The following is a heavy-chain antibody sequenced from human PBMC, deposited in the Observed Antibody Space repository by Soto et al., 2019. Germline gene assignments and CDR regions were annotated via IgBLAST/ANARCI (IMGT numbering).Heavy chain of an antibody. CDR3: ARGVGFGYYYYHMDL. J-gene: IGHJ6*02. Sequence: SETLSLTCTVSGDSVTRVSDYWSWVRQPPGKGLEWIGYIYYSGSADYNPSLGSRVTISIDTSKNQFSLKLTSVTAADTAVYYCARGVGFGYYYYHMDLWGQGTTVTVSS. CDR1: GDSVTRVSDY. D-gene: IGHD3-10*01. V-gene: IGHV4-61*01. CDR2: IYYSGSA.